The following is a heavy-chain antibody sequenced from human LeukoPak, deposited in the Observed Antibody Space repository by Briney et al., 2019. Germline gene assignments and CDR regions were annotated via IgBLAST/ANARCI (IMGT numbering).Heavy chain of an antibody. CDR3: AKAGSLDIAARQNY. V-gene: IGHV3-23*01. CDR1: GFTVSSNY. CDR2: ISGGDGTT. Sequence: GGSLRLSCAASGFTVSSNYMSWVRQAPGKGLEWVSGISGGDGTTFYADSVKGRFTISRDNSKNTLYLQMNSLRAEDTAVYYCAKAGSLDIAARQNYWGQGTLVTVSS. J-gene: IGHJ4*02. D-gene: IGHD6-6*01.